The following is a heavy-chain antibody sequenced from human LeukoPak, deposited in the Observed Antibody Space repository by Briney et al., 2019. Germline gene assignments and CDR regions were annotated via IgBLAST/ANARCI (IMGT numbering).Heavy chain of an antibody. Sequence: SETLSLTCTVSGGSISSGGYYWSWIRQPPGKGLEWIGYIYHSGSTYYNPSLKSRVTMSVDTSKNQFSLKLSSVTAADTAVYYCARHVMRIRPNDYWGQGTLVTVSS. CDR2: IYHSGST. J-gene: IGHJ4*02. CDR3: ARHVMRIRPNDY. V-gene: IGHV4-30-2*01. D-gene: IGHD2-15*01. CDR1: GGSISSGGYY.